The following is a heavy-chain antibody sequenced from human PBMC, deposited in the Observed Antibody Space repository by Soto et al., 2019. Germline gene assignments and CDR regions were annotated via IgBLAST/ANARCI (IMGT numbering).Heavy chain of an antibody. CDR3: AREDSSSWPYYYYGMDV. J-gene: IGHJ6*02. Sequence: GPSVKVSCKASGYTFTSYDINWVRQATGQGLEWMGWMNPNSGNTGYAQKFQGRVTMTRNTSISTAYMELSSLRSEDTAVYYCAREDSSSWPYYYYGMDVWGQGTTVTVSS. D-gene: IGHD6-13*01. CDR2: MNPNSGNT. V-gene: IGHV1-8*01. CDR1: GYTFTSYD.